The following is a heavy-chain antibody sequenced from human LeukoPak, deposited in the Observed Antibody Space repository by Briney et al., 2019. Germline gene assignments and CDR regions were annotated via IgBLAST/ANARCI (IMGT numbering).Heavy chain of an antibody. D-gene: IGHD4-23*01. V-gene: IGHV4-34*01. CDR3: ARGQSATVVTERNWFDP. Sequence: QASETLSLTCAVYGGSFSGYYWSWIRQPPGKGLEWIGEINHSGSTNYNPSLKGRVTISVDTSKNQFSLKLSSVTAADTAVYYCARGQSATVVTERNWFDPWGQGTLVTVSS. CDR2: INHSGST. J-gene: IGHJ5*02. CDR1: GGSFSGYY.